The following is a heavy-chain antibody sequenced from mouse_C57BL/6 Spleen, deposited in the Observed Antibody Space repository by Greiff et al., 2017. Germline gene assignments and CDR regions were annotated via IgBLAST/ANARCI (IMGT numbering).Heavy chain of an antibody. CDR3: ARSNTTEYYFDG. V-gene: IGHV1-81*01. D-gene: IGHD1-1*01. CDR1: GYTFTSYD. J-gene: IGHJ2*01. Sequence: VQLQQSGPELARPGASVKLSCKASGYTFTSYDISWVKQRPGQGLEWIGEIYPRSGNTYYNEKFKGKATLTADKSSSTAYMELRSLTSEDSSVYVSARSNTTEYYFDGWGQGTTLTVSS. CDR2: IYPRSGNT.